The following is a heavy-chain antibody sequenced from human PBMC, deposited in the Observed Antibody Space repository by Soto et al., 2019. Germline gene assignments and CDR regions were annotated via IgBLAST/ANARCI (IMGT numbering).Heavy chain of an antibody. V-gene: IGHV3-23*01. CDR2: ISGSGGST. Sequence: EVQLLESGGGLVQPGGSLRLSCAASGFTFSSYAMSWVRQAPGKGLEWVSAISGSGGSTYYADSVKGRFTISRDNSKNTLYLQMNSLRAEDTAVYYCAKDPRSEWSRKIHPFDIWGQGTMVTVSS. D-gene: IGHD2-8*01. CDR3: AKDPRSEWSRKIHPFDI. J-gene: IGHJ3*02. CDR1: GFTFSSYA.